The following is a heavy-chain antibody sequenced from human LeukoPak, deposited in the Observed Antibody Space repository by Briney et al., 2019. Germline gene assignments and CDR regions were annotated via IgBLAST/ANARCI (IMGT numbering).Heavy chain of an antibody. Sequence: PGGSLRLSCTVSGFTFSTYAMSWVRQAPGKGLEWVSAINSSGSATHFADSVKGRFIISRDNSKNTLYLEMKNLRAEDTALYFCAQDGYCGDAHCYTGAIEMWGQGTMVTVSS. CDR1: GFTFSTYA. CDR3: AQDGYCGDAHCYTGAIEM. J-gene: IGHJ3*02. D-gene: IGHD2-21*01. V-gene: IGHV3-23*01. CDR2: INSSGSAT.